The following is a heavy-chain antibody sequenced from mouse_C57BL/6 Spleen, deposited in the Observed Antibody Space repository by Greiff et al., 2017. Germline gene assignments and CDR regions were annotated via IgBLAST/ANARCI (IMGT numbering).Heavy chain of an antibody. J-gene: IGHJ1*03. Sequence: QVQLKQSGAELVKPGASVKMSCKASGYTFTTYPLEWMKQNHGKSLEWIGNFHPYNDDTKYNEKFKGKATLTVEKSSSTVYLELSRLTYDDSAVYYCARHYGSRGYFDVWGTGTTVTVSS. CDR3: ARHYGSRGYFDV. CDR2: FHPYNDDT. CDR1: GYTFTTYP. D-gene: IGHD1-1*01. V-gene: IGHV1-47*01.